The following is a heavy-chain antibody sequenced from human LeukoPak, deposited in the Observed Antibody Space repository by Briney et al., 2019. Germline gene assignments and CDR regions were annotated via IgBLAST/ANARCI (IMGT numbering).Heavy chain of an antibody. CDR1: GGSISSHY. J-gene: IGHJ5*02. V-gene: IGHV4-59*11. D-gene: IGHD4-23*01. CDR3: AREVYGGNANWFDP. CDR2: IYYSGST. Sequence: PLETLSLTCTVSGGSISSHYWSWIRQPPGKGLEWIGYIYYSGSTNYNPSLKSRVTISVDTSKNQFSLKLSSVTAADTAVYYCAREVYGGNANWFDPWGQGTLVTVSS.